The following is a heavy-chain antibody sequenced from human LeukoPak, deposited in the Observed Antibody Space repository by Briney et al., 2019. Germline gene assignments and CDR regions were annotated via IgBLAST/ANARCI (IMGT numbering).Heavy chain of an antibody. D-gene: IGHD7-27*01. Sequence: GGALRLSCAASGFTFSSYVMHRVRPAPGKGLGGGAVIWYDGFNKYYADSVKGRFTISRDNSKNTLYLQMNSLRAEDTAVYYCTRDLGNWGWNDFWGQGTLVTVSS. CDR3: TRDLGNWGWNDF. V-gene: IGHV3-33*01. J-gene: IGHJ4*02. CDR2: IWYDGFNK. CDR1: GFTFSSYV.